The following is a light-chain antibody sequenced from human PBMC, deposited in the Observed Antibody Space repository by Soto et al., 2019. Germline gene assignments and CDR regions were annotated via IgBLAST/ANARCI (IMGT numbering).Light chain of an antibody. CDR3: SSYAGSTNIG. CDR1: SSDVGGYDY. CDR2: GVT. Sequence: QSVLTQPPSASGSPGQSVTISCSGTSSDVGGYDYVSWYQQHPGKAPKVLIYGVTKRSSGVPDRFSGSKSGYTAYLTVSGLQAEDEADYYCSSYAGSTNIGVGTGTKVTGL. J-gene: IGLJ1*01. V-gene: IGLV2-8*01.